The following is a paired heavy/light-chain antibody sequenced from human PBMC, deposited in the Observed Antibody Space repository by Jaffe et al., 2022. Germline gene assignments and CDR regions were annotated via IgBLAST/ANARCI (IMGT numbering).Heavy chain of an antibody. Sequence: QVQLQESGPGLVKPSETLSLTCTVSGGSISSYYWSWIRQPPGKGLEWIGYIYYSGSTNYNPSLKSRVTISVDTSKNQFSLKLSSVTAADTAVYYCAGAHRDILTGYYNNWFDPWGQGTLVTVSS. CDR3: AGAHRDILTGYYNNWFDP. D-gene: IGHD3-9*01. CDR1: GGSISSYY. V-gene: IGHV4-59*01. J-gene: IGHJ5*02. CDR2: IYYSGST.
Light chain of an antibody. CDR2: DVS. J-gene: IGLJ1*01. V-gene: IGLV2-11*01. CDR3: CSYAGSYYV. CDR1: SSDVGGYNY. Sequence: QSALTQPRSVSGSPGQSVTISCTGTSSDVGGYNYVSWYQQHPGKAPKLMIYDVSKRPSGVPDRFSGSKSGNTASLTISGLQAEDEADYYCCSYAGSYYVFGTGTKVTVL.